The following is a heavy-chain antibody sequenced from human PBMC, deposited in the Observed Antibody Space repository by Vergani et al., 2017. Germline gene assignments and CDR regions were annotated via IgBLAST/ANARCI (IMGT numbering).Heavy chain of an antibody. CDR2: IYWNDDQ. CDR3: VYRKTECGTTGCFYPFYDYCYMDV. D-gene: IGHD1-7*01. Sequence: QITLKESGPTLVKPTQPLTLTCTSSGFSPNTRGVSVAWIRQPPGKALDWLALIYWNDDQQYSPSLNNRVTITKDTSKNQVVLTMTNMDYVDTGTYYCVYRKTECGTTGCFYPFYDYCYMDVWGKGTTVTVSS. V-gene: IGHV2-5*04. J-gene: IGHJ6*03. CDR1: GFSPNTRGVS.